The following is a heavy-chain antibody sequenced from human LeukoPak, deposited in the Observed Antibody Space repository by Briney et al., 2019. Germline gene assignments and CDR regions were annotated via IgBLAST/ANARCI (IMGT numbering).Heavy chain of an antibody. J-gene: IGHJ4*02. CDR3: ARQDYYDSSGYYEVVGFI. D-gene: IGHD3-22*01. Sequence: GGSLRIFCAACGFSLSSYSMNWVRQAPGKGLEWVSSISGSGSYIDYADSVKGRFTISRDNARNSLYLQMNSLRAEDTAVYYCARQDYYDSSGYYEVVGFIWGQGTLVTVSS. CDR1: GFSLSSYS. CDR2: ISGSGSYI. V-gene: IGHV3-21*01.